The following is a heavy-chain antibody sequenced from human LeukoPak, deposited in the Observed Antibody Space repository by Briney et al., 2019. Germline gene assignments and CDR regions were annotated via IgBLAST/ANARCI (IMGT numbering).Heavy chain of an antibody. V-gene: IGHV3-48*01. D-gene: IGHD3-10*01. Sequence: GGSLRLSCAASGFTFSSYSMNWVRQAPGKGLEWVSYISSGSSTIYYADSVKGRFTISRDNAKNSLYLQMNSLRAEDTAVYYCARVPSHYYGSGSYSGWYFDYWGQGTLVTVSS. J-gene: IGHJ4*02. CDR3: ARVPSHYYGSGSYSGWYFDY. CDR1: GFTFSSYS. CDR2: ISSGSSTI.